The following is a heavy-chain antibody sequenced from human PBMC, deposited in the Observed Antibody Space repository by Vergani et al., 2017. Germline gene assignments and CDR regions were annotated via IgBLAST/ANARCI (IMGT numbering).Heavy chain of an antibody. CDR2: TYYRSKWYN. Sequence: QVQLQQSGPGLVKPSQTLSLTCAISGDSVSSNSAAWNWIRQSPSRGLEWLGRTYYRSKWYNDYAVSVKSRITINPDTSKNQFSLKLSSVTAADTAVYYCARAPRYYYGSGSRSYMDVWGKGTTVTVSS. CDR1: GDSVSSNSAA. CDR3: ARAPRYYYGSGSRSYMDV. V-gene: IGHV6-1*01. J-gene: IGHJ6*03. D-gene: IGHD3-10*01.